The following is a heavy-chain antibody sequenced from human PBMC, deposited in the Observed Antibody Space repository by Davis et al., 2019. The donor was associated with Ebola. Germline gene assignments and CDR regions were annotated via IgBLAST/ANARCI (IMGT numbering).Heavy chain of an antibody. CDR1: GFTFSSYE. CDR3: AKSRWVTTSYYGMDV. Sequence: PGGSLRLSCAASGFTFSSYEMNWVRQAPGKGLEWVSYISSSGSTIYYADSVKGRFTISRDNAKNSLYLQMNSLRAEDTAVYYCAKSRWVTTSYYGMDVWGQGTTVTVSS. J-gene: IGHJ6*02. D-gene: IGHD4-11*01. V-gene: IGHV3-48*03. CDR2: ISSSGSTI.